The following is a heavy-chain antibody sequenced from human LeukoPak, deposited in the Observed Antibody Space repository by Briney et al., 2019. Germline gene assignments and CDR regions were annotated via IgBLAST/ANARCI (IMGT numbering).Heavy chain of an antibody. J-gene: IGHJ4*02. CDR2: IDPNTGDT. Sequence: GASVKVSCKASGQSLTGYFIHWVRQAPGQGLEWVGRIDPNTGDTIYAQNFQGRVTVTSATSISTAYMELSRLTSDDTAVYFCARLDLHGSGTYYFFDYWGQGTLVTVSS. CDR1: GQSLTGYF. D-gene: IGHD3-10*01. V-gene: IGHV1-2*06. CDR3: ARLDLHGSGTYYFFDY.